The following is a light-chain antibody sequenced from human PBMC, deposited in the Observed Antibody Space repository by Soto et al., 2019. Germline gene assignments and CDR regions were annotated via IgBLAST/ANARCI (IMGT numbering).Light chain of an antibody. CDR3: QQRSGWPRT. V-gene: IGKV3-11*01. Sequence: EIVLTQSPATLSLSPGERATLSCRASQSVNSFLAWYQQKPGQAPRLLIYDASNRAPGIPARFSGSGSGTDFTLTIGSLEPEDFALYYCQQRSGWPRTFGRGTNLEFK. CDR1: QSVNSF. J-gene: IGKJ2*01. CDR2: DAS.